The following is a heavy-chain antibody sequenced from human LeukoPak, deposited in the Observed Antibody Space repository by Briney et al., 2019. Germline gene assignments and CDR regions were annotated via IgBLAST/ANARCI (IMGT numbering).Heavy chain of an antibody. Sequence: GESLKISCKGSGYSFTSYWIGWVRQMPGKGLEWMGIIYPGDSDTRYSPSFQGQVTISADKSISTAYLQWSSLKASDTAMYYCARHFEAWNDDQFYYYYMDVWGKGTKVTVSS. CDR2: IYPGDSDT. V-gene: IGHV5-51*01. CDR3: ARHFEAWNDDQFYYYYMDV. J-gene: IGHJ6*03. CDR1: GYSFTSYW. D-gene: IGHD3-9*01.